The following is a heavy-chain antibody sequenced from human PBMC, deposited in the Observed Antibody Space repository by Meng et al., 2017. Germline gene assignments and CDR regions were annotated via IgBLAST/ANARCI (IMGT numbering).Heavy chain of an antibody. CDR2: ISSSGSTI. J-gene: IGHJ4*02. V-gene: IGHV3-11*04. Sequence: GESLKISCAASGFTFSDYYMSWIRQAPGKGLEWVSYISSSGSTIYYADSVKGRFTISRDNAKNSLYLQMNSLRAEDTAVYYCARAYYYYGSGSYRYPLVFGGWGQGTLVTVSS. CDR3: ARAYYYYGSGSYRYPLVFGG. CDR1: GFTFSDYY. D-gene: IGHD3-10*01.